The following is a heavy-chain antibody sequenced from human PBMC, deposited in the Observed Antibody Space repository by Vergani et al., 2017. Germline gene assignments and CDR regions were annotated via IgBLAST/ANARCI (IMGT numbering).Heavy chain of an antibody. D-gene: IGHD4-17*01. Sequence: QVQLQESGPELVKPSETLSLTCTVSGYSISSGYYWGWIRQPPGKGLEWIGSIYHSGSTYYNPSLKSRVTISVDTSKNQFSLKLSSVTAADTAVYYCARGSYGDYVGYWGQGTLVIVSS. V-gene: IGHV4-38-2*02. CDR3: ARGSYGDYVGY. CDR1: GYSISSGYY. J-gene: IGHJ4*02. CDR2: IYHSGST.